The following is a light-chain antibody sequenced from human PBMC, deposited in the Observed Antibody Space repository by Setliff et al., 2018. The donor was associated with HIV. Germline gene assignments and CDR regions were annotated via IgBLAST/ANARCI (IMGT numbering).Light chain of an antibody. CDR1: SNDVGAYNT. CDR2: DVS. J-gene: IGLJ1*01. CDR3: SSYTSSSTDV. Sequence: QSVLTKPASVSGSPGQSITISCTGTSNDVGAYNTVYWYQQHPGEAPKLMIYDVSTRPSGVSNRFSGSKSGNTASLTISGLQTEDEADYYCSSYTSSSTDVFGTGTKVTVL. V-gene: IGLV2-14*01.